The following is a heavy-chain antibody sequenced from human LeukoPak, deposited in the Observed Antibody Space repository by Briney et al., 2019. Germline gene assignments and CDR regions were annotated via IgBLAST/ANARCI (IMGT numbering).Heavy chain of an antibody. V-gene: IGHV4-59*01. D-gene: IGHD3-10*01. CDR3: ARDDGYYGSGRSNWYFDL. J-gene: IGHJ2*01. CDR1: GGSITGYH. CDR2: IYSSETT. Sequence: PSETLSLTCTVSGGSITGYHWSWIRQPPGKGLEWIGYIYSSETTNYKPSLKSRVTISADTSKNQFSLNLNSVTAADTAVYYCARDDGYYGSGRSNWYFDLWGRGTLVTVSS.